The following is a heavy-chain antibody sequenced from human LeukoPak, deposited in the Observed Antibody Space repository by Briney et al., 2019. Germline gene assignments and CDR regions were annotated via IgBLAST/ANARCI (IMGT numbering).Heavy chain of an antibody. CDR1: GFIFSSYS. J-gene: IGHJ3*02. V-gene: IGHV4-39*07. CDR2: IYYSGST. D-gene: IGHD3-10*01. CDR3: ARASGGSGSYLNAFDI. Sequence: GSLRLSCAASGFIFSSYSMNWVRQPPGKGLEWIGSIYYSGSTYYNPSLKSRVTISVDTSKNQFSLKLSSVTAADTAVYYCARASGGSGSYLNAFDIWGQGTMVTVSS.